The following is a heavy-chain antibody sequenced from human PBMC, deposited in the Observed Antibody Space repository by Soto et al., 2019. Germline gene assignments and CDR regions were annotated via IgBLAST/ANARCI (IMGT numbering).Heavy chain of an antibody. CDR3: AKDYGDYGPGGFDY. Sequence: GGSLRLSCAASGFTFSSYGMSWVRQAPGKGLQWVSGISGSGGSTYYADSVKGRFTISRDNSKKTLYLHMNSLRAEDTAVYYCAKDYGDYGPGGFDYWGQGTLVTVSS. CDR1: GFTFSSYG. CDR2: ISGSGGST. J-gene: IGHJ4*02. V-gene: IGHV3-23*01. D-gene: IGHD4-17*01.